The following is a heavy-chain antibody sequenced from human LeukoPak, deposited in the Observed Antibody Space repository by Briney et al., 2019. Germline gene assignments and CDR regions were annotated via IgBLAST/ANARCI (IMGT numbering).Heavy chain of an antibody. D-gene: IGHD2-21*02. CDR3: ARQMVVTATLDY. CDR2: ISSTGSAK. Sequence: GGSLRLSCAASGLTLSSYDINWVRQAPGKGLEWISFISSTGSAKYYSDSVKGRFTISRDNAKYSLYLQLTGLRAEDTAVYYCARQMVVTATLDYWGQGTLVTVSS. J-gene: IGHJ4*02. CDR1: GLTLSSYD. V-gene: IGHV3-48*03.